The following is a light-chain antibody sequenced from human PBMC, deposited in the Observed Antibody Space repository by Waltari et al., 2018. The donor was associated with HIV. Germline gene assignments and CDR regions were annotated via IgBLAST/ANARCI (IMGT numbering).Light chain of an antibody. V-gene: IGLV3-25*03. Sequence: SYELTQPPSVSVSPGETAGITCSGDGLATHYTFWYQQRPGQAPGMVIFKDTKRSSGIPERFSGSSSGTTVTLTISGVQSEDEADYYCQSVDSTGTQVLFGGGTKLSVL. CDR1: GLATHY. CDR3: QSVDSTGTQVL. J-gene: IGLJ2*01. CDR2: KDT.